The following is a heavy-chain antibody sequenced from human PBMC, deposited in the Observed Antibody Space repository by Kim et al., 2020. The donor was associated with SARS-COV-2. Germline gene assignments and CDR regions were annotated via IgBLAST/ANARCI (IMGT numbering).Heavy chain of an antibody. CDR3: ARDISGGGDDY. CDR1: GFTFKTYG. J-gene: IGHJ4*02. V-gene: IGHV3-30*03. D-gene: IGHD3-16*01. CDR2: ISYDGSQK. Sequence: GGSLRLSCAASGFTFKTYGFHWVRQAPDKGLEWVAVISYDGSQKYYGDSVKGRFTVYRDNSNNTLFLQMNSLTTEDTAVYYCARDISGGGDDYCGQGTLVCVSS.